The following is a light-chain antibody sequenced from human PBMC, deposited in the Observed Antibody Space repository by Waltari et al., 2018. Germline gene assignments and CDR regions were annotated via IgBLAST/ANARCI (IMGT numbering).Light chain of an antibody. CDR3: HQYNTLPLT. V-gene: IGKV1-5*03. Sequence: TCRASESVKNNLAWYQHQPGKAPKVLVHKASRLESGVPSRFSGSGYGTEVTLTISSLEPDDFATYYCHQYNTLPLTFGGGTKVEIK. J-gene: IGKJ4*01. CDR1: ESVKNN. CDR2: KAS.